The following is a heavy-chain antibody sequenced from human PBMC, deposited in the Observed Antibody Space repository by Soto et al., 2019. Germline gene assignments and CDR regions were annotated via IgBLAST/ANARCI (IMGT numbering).Heavy chain of an antibody. CDR2: VYYSGTT. D-gene: IGHD1-7*01. V-gene: IGHV4-39*01. CDR1: GGSINSGNFR. J-gene: IGHJ5*02. Sequence: SETLSLTCFVSGGSINSGNFRWVWIRQPPGKGLEWIGNVYYSGTTNYNPSLKSRVTISVDTSRNQFSLKLNSVTAADTATYYCERQSSPYNWNYQTSEYNWFGPWGQGTLVTVSS. CDR3: ERQSSPYNWNYQTSEYNWFGP.